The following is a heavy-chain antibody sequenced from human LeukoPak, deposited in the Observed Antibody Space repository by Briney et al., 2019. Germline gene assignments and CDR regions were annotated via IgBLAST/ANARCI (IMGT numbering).Heavy chain of an antibody. J-gene: IGHJ6*02. CDR2: ISSSGSTI. Sequence: GGSLRLSCAASGFTFRDYYMSWIRQAPGKGREWVSYISSSGSTIYYADSVKGRFTISRDNAKNSLYLQMNSLRAEDTAVYYCARDRSGSDSYYYYGMDVWGQGTTVTVSS. CDR1: GFTFRDYY. CDR3: ARDRSGSDSYYYYGMDV. V-gene: IGHV3-11*01. D-gene: IGHD1-26*01.